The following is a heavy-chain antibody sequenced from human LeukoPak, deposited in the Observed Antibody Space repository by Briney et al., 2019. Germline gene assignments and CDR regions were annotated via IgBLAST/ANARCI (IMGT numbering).Heavy chain of an antibody. Sequence: SETLSLTCAVSGYSISSGYYWGWIRQPPGKGLEWIGSIYHSGSTYYNPSLKSRVTISVDTSKNQFSLKLSSVTAADTAVYYCVLTSVAGTADCWGQGTLVTVSS. D-gene: IGHD6-19*01. J-gene: IGHJ4*02. CDR3: VLTSVAGTADC. CDR2: IYHSGST. CDR1: GYSISSGYY. V-gene: IGHV4-38-2*01.